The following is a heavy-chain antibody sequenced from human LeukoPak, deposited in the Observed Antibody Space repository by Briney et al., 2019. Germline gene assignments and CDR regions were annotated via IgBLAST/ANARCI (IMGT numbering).Heavy chain of an antibody. CDR2: IYYSGST. CDR3: ARVPDYFGSGSYYRRGRFDN. Sequence: SETLSLTCTVSGGSISSYYWSWIRQPPGKGLEWIGYIYYSGSTNYNPSLKSRVTISLDTSKNQISLKLSSVTAADTAVYYCARVPDYFGSGSYYRRGRFDNWGQGTLVTVSS. V-gene: IGHV4-59*01. CDR1: GGSISSYY. J-gene: IGHJ4*02. D-gene: IGHD3-10*01.